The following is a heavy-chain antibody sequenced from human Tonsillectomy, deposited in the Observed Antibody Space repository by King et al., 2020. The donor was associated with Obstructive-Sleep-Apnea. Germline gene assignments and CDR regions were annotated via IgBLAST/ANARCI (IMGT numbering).Heavy chain of an antibody. CDR3: ARHRGVEDYGGYGDYFDY. D-gene: IGHD5-12*01. CDR2: MYYSGNT. J-gene: IGHJ4*02. V-gene: IGHV4-59*08. Sequence: QLQESGPGLVKPSETLSLTCTVSGGSISNYYWSWIRQPPGKGLEWIGYMYYSGNTNFNPSLKSRVTISADTSKIQFSLRLSSLTAADPAVYYCARHRGVEDYGGYGDYFDYWGQGTLVTVSS. CDR1: GGSISNYY.